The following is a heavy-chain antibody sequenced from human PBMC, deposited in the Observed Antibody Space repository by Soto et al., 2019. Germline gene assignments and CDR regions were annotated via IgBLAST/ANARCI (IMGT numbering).Heavy chain of an antibody. CDR1: GFTFSSYD. CDR3: ARAQYYDFWSGYRGGFDY. CDR2: IGTAGDT. J-gene: IGHJ4*02. Sequence: PGGSLRLSCAASGFTFSSYDMHWVRQATGKGLEWASAIGTAGDTYYPGSVKGRFTISRENAKNSLYLQMNSLRAEDTAVYYCARAQYYDFWSGYRGGFDYWGQGTLVTVSS. D-gene: IGHD3-3*01. V-gene: IGHV3-13*01.